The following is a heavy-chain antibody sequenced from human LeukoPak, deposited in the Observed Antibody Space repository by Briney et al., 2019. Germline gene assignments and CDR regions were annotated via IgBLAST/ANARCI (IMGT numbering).Heavy chain of an antibody. CDR1: GFTVSSNY. V-gene: IGHV3-53*01. CDR3: ASGASTPQH. D-gene: IGHD1-26*01. CDR2: IHTGGTI. J-gene: IGHJ1*01. Sequence: PGGSLRLSCAASGFTVSSNYMSWVRQAPGKGLEWVSIIHTGGTIYYADSVKGRFTISRDISKNMLFLQMNSLRAEDTAVYYCASGASTPQHWGQGTLVTVSS.